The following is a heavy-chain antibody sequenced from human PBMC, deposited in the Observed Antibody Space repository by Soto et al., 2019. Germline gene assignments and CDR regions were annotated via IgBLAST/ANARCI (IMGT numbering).Heavy chain of an antibody. Sequence: QVQLVQSGAEVRKPGSSVRVACKASGDKFSTYAINWVRQVPGQGLEWLGGIITFFGAAMYAQKFQGRVTITADESATTAYMELSSLRSEDTAVYYCARGGKERFRGPGMDVWGQGTTVTVSS. V-gene: IGHV1-69*01. D-gene: IGHD1-1*01. J-gene: IGHJ6*02. CDR2: IITFFGAA. CDR1: GDKFSTYA. CDR3: ARGGKERFRGPGMDV.